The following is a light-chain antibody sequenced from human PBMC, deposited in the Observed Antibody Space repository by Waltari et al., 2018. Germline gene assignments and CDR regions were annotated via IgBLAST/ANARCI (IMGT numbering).Light chain of an antibody. Sequence: VVCTQSPLSLPVTLGQPGSFPCRSSAGLAHSDGNTEMNWVHQQPGQSRRRVIYEVAKRDPGLPDRFSGSESGTDFTLTIVRVGADDVGLYDCMQCSRWPLWTFGQGTK. CDR1: AGLAHSDGNTE. V-gene: IGKV2-30*02. CDR3: MQCSRWPLWT. CDR2: EVA. J-gene: IGKJ1*01.